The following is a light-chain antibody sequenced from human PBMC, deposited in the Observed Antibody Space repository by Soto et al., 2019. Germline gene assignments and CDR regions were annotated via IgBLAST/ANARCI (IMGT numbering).Light chain of an antibody. J-gene: IGKJ1*01. CDR1: QSISTY. CDR2: AAS. CDR3: QQSYSSWT. V-gene: IGKV1-39*01. Sequence: IQMTQSPSSLSASVGDRVTITCRASQSISTYLNWYQQRPGKAPKFLISAASSLQSGVPSRFRASGSETDFTLTISSLQPEDFATYYCQQSYSSWTFGQGTKVELK.